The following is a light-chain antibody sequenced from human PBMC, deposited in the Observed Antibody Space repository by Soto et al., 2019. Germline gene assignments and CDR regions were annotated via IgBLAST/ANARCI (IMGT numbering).Light chain of an antibody. J-gene: IGLJ3*02. V-gene: IGLV2-8*01. CDR3: SSGAGGGV. CDR2: EVN. CDR1: SSDIGAYNY. Sequence: QSALTQPPSASGSPGQSVAISCTGTSSDIGAYNYVSWYQQHPGKAPKLIIYEVNKRPSGVPDRFSGSKSGNTASLTVSGLQTEDEADYYCSSGAGGGVFGGGTKLTVL.